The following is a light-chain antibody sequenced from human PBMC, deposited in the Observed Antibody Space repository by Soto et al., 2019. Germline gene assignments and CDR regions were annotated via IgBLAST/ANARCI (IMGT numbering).Light chain of an antibody. V-gene: IGKV3-15*01. CDR3: QQYNNWWT. J-gene: IGKJ1*01. CDR2: GAS. CDR1: QSVSSN. Sequence: EIVMTQSPATLSVSPGERATLSCRASQSVSSNLAWYQKKPGQAPRLLIYGASTRATGIPTRFSGSGSGTVFTLTIRSLQSEDFAVYYCQQYNNWWTFGQGTRVEIK.